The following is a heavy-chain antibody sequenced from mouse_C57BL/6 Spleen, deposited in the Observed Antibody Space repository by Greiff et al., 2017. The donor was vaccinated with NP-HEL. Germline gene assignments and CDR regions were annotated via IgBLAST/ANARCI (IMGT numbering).Heavy chain of an antibody. V-gene: IGHV5-9*03. D-gene: IGHD1-1*01. CDR1: GFTFSSYT. J-gene: IGHJ2*01. CDR2: ISGGGGNT. CDR3: ARYYYGSSYFDY. Sequence: EVKLVESGGGLVKPGGSLKLSCAASGFTFSSYTMSWVRQTPEKRLEWVATISGGGGNTYYPDSVKGRFTISRDNAKNNLYLQMSSLRSEDTALYYCARYYYGSSYFDYWGQGTTLTVSS.